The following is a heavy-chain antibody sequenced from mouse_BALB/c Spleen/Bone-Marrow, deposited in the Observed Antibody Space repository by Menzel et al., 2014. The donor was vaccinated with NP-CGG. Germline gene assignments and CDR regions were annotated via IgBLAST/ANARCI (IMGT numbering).Heavy chain of an antibody. CDR3: TRWLPYAMDY. CDR1: GYTFTNYW. V-gene: IGHV1-69*02. D-gene: IGHD2-2*01. CDR2: IYPSDSYT. Sequence: VQLQQSGAELVRPGASAKLSCKASGYTFTNYWINWVKQRPGQGLEWIGNIYPSDSYTNYNQKFKDKATLTVDKSSSTTYMQLSSPTSEDSAVYYCTRWLPYAMDYWGQGTSVTVSS. J-gene: IGHJ4*01.